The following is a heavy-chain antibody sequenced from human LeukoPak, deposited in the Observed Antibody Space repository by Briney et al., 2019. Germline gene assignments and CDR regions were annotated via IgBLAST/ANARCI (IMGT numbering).Heavy chain of an antibody. CDR2: FYYSGST. J-gene: IGHJ4*02. Sequence: SETLSLTCTVSGGSISSYYWSWIRQPPGKGLEWIGYFYYSGSTNYNPSLKSRVTISVDTSKNQFSLKLSSVTAEDTAVYYCARVPGSSWSAADYWGQGTLVTVSS. CDR3: ARVPGSSWSAADY. D-gene: IGHD6-13*01. CDR1: GGSISSYY. V-gene: IGHV4-59*01.